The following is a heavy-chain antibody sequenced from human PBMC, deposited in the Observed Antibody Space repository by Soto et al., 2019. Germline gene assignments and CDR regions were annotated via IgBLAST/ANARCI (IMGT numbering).Heavy chain of an antibody. CDR1: GGSISSSSYY. CDR2: IYYSGST. Sequence: QLQLQESGPGLVKPSETLSLTCTVSGGSISSSSYYWGWIRQPPGKGLEWIGSIYYSGSTYYNPSLKSRVTISVATSKNQCSLKLSSVTAADTAVYYCARTTYYYGSGSYRNWYFDLWGRGTLVTVSS. J-gene: IGHJ2*01. V-gene: IGHV4-39*01. D-gene: IGHD3-10*01. CDR3: ARTTYYYGSGSYRNWYFDL.